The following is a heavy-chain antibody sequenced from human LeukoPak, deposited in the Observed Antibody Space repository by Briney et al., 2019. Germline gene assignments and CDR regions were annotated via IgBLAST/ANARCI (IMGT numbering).Heavy chain of an antibody. V-gene: IGHV4-59*01. CDR2: IYYTET. CDR1: GGSISNYY. CDR3: ATRKLGNDY. Sequence: PSETLSLTCTVSGGSISNYYWSWIRQSPGKGLEWIGYIYYTETSYNPSLKSRVTISADTSKNQFSLKLYSVTAADTAVYYCATRKLGNDYWGQGTLVTVSS. D-gene: IGHD7-27*01. J-gene: IGHJ4*02.